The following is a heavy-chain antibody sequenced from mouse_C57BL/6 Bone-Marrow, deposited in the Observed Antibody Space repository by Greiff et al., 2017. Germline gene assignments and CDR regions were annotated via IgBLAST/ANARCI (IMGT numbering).Heavy chain of an antibody. V-gene: IGHV1-82*01. D-gene: IGHD1-1*01. CDR2: IYPGDGDT. J-gene: IGHJ2*01. CDR3: ARNDYVSRRDY. CDR1: GYAFSSSW. Sequence: QVQLQQSGPELVKPGASVKISCKASGYAFSSSWMNWVKQRPGKGLEWIGRIYPGDGDTNYNGKFKGKATLTADKSSSTAYMQLSSLTSEDSAVYFCARNDYVSRRDYWGQGTTLTVSS.